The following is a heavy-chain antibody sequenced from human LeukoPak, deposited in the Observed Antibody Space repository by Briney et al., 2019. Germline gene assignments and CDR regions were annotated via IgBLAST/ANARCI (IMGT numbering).Heavy chain of an antibody. CDR1: GGSFSGYY. CDR2: INHSGST. J-gene: IGHJ1*01. V-gene: IGHV4-34*01. Sequence: SETLSLTCAVYGGSFSGYYRSWIRQPPGKGLEWIGEINHSGSTNYNPSLKSRVTISVDTSKNQFSLKLSSVTAADTAVYYCATSTLCRSTSCFGYFQHWGQGTLVTVSS. CDR3: ATSTLCRSTSCFGYFQH. D-gene: IGHD2-2*01.